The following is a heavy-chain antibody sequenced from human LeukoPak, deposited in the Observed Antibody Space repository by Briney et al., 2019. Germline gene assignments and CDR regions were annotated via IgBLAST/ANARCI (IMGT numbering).Heavy chain of an antibody. CDR3: AKVPNPNYYDSSGGIDY. CDR1: GFTFSSYA. J-gene: IGHJ4*02. Sequence: GGSLRLSCAASGFTFSSYAMSWVRQAPGKGLEWVSAISGSGGSTYYADSVKGRFTISRDNSKNTLYLQMNSLRAEDTAVYYCAKVPNPNYYDSSGGIDYWGQGTLVTVSS. V-gene: IGHV3-23*01. CDR2: ISGSGGST. D-gene: IGHD3-22*01.